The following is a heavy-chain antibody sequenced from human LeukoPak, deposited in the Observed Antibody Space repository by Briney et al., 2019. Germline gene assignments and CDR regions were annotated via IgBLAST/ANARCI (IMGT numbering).Heavy chain of an antibody. CDR2: ISYDGSNE. CDR1: GFTLGSYG. Sequence: GGSLRLSCAASGFTLGSYGMHWVRQAPGKGLEWVASISYDGSNEYYGDSVKGRFSVSRDNSKNTLYLHMNSLRAEDTAVYYCARTPDLLAITMILVLKAFDIWGQGTMVTVSS. CDR3: ARTPDLLAITMILVLKAFDI. D-gene: IGHD3-22*01. V-gene: IGHV3-30*03. J-gene: IGHJ3*02.